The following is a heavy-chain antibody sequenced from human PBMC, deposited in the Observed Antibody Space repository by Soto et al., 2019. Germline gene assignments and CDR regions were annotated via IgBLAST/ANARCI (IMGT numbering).Heavy chain of an antibody. Sequence: PSETLSLTCTVYGGSISSGGYYWSWIRQHPGKGLEWIGYIYYSGSTYYNPSLKSRVTISVDTSKNQFSLKLSSVTAADTAVYYCASIQLWSPITFDYWGQGTLVTVSS. D-gene: IGHD5-18*01. J-gene: IGHJ4*02. CDR1: GGSISSGGYY. V-gene: IGHV4-31*03. CDR3: ASIQLWSPITFDY. CDR2: IYYSGST.